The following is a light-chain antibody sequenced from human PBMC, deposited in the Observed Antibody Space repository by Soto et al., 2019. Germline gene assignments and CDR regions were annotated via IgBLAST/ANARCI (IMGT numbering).Light chain of an antibody. CDR3: QQYNNWPRT. Sequence: IVMTQSPATLSVAPGERATLPCRASQSVSRNLAWYQQTRGQAPRLLMFDASTRATGIPARFSGSGSGTDFTLSISSLQSEDSAIYYCQQYNNWPRTFGQGPRWIS. J-gene: IGKJ1*01. CDR2: DAS. CDR1: QSVSRN. V-gene: IGKV3-15*01.